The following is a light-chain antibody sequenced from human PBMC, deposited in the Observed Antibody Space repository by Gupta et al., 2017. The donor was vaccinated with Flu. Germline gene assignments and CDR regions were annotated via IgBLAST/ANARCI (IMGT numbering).Light chain of an antibody. CDR2: RND. V-gene: IGLV1-47*01. J-gene: IGLJ3*02. Sequence: GGNFVYWFQQVPGTAPKLLIYRNDRRPSGVSDRFSGSKSGTSASLAISGLRSEDEADYYCAVWDDSLSAWVFGGGTKLTVL. CDR1: GGNF. CDR3: AVWDDSLSAWV.